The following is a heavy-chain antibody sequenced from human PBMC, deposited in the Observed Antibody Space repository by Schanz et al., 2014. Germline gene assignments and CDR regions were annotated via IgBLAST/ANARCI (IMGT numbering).Heavy chain of an antibody. CDR1: GFMFSSYG. V-gene: IGHV3-66*01. J-gene: IGHJ4*02. CDR3: ARGGPAYYFDD. Sequence: EVQLLESGGGVVQPGRSLRLSCAASGFMFSSYGMHWVRQAPGKGLEWVSFIYIGGNTYYADSVKGRFTISRDNSKNTVYIQMNSLRAEDTAVYYCARGGPAYYFDDWGQGTLVTVPS. CDR2: IYIGGNT.